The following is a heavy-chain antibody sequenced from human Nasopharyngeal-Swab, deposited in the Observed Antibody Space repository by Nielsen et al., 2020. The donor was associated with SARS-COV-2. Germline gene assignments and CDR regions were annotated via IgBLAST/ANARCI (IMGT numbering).Heavy chain of an antibody. CDR3: ARGPSSGWYVNYYFDY. D-gene: IGHD6-19*01. V-gene: IGHV4-39*07. Sequence: SETLSLTCTVSGGSISSSSYYWGWIRQPPGKGLEWIGSIYYSGSIYYNPSLKSRVTISVDTSKNQFSLKLSSVTAADTAVYYCARGPSSGWYVNYYFDYWGQGTLVTVSS. J-gene: IGHJ4*02. CDR1: GGSISSSSYY. CDR2: IYYSGSI.